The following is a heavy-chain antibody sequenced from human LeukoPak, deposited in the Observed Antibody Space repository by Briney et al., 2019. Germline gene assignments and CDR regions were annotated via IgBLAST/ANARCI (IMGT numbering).Heavy chain of an antibody. CDR3: ARDGTPAGYCSGGSCPYYYYFYMDV. J-gene: IGHJ6*03. D-gene: IGHD2-15*01. CDR1: GFTFSSYA. Sequence: PGRSLRLSCAASGFTFSSYAMHWVRQAPGKGPEWVAVISYDGSNKYYADSVKGRFTISRDNSKNTLYLQMNSLRAEDTAVYYCARDGTPAGYCSGGSCPYYYYFYMDVWGKGTTVTVSS. V-gene: IGHV3-30*01. CDR2: ISYDGSNK.